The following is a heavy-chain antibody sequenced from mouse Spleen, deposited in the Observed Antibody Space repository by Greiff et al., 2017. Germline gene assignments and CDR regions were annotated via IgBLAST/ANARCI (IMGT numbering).Heavy chain of an antibody. Sequence: EVKLVESGGGLVKPGGSLKLSCAASGFTFSDYGMHWVRQAPEKGLEWVAYISSGSSTIYYADTVKGRFTISRDNAKNTLFLQMTSLRSEDTAMYYCARDYDYTWFAYWGQGTLVTVSA. CDR2: ISSGSSTI. J-gene: IGHJ3*01. D-gene: IGHD2-4*01. CDR1: GFTFSDYG. CDR3: ARDYDYTWFAY. V-gene: IGHV5-17*01.